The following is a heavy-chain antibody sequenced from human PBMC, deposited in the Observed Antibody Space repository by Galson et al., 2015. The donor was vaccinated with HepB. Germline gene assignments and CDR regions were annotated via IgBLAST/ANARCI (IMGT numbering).Heavy chain of an antibody. V-gene: IGHV3-30*18. D-gene: IGHD7-27*01. J-gene: IGHJ3*02. CDR1: GFTFSSYG. Sequence: SLRLSCAASGFTFSSYGMHWVRQGPGKGLEWVALISLDGSNKYYADSVKGRFTISRDNSKNTLYLQINSLRAEDTAVYYCANLIYHGETDAFDIWGQGTMVTVSS. CDR3: ANLIYHGETDAFDI. CDR2: ISLDGSNK.